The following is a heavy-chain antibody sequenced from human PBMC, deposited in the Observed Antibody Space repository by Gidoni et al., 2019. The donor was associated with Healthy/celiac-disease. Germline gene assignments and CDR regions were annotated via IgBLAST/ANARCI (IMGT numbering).Heavy chain of an antibody. CDR2: ISYDGSNK. V-gene: IGHV3-30*18. D-gene: IGHD3-9*01. CDR1: GFTFSSYG. Sequence: QVQLVESGGGVVQPGRSLRLSCAASGFTFSSYGMHWVRQAPGKGLEWVAVISYDGSNKYYADSVKGRFTISRDNSKNTLYLQMNSLRAEDTAVYYCAKEGQPRSYYDILTGYYSPLDYWGQGTLVTVSS. CDR3: AKEGQPRSYYDILTGYYSPLDY. J-gene: IGHJ4*02.